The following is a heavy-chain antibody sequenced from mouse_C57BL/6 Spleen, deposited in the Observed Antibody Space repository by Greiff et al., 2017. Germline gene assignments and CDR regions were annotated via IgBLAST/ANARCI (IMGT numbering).Heavy chain of an antibody. CDR1: GYAFSSSW. J-gene: IGHJ2*01. Sequence: VQLQESGPELVKPGASVKISCKASGYAFSSSWMNWVKQRPGKGLEWIGRIYPGDGDTNYNGKFKGKATLTADKSSSTAYMQLSSLTSEDSAVYFCARLKNDWGQGTTLTVSS. D-gene: IGHD1-3*01. V-gene: IGHV1-82*01. CDR2: IYPGDGDT. CDR3: ARLKND.